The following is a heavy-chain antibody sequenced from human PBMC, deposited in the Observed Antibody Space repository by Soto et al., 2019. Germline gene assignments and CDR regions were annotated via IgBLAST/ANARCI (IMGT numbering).Heavy chain of an antibody. D-gene: IGHD3-22*01. V-gene: IGHV1-3*01. CDR3: AMLGYESTGYGDY. J-gene: IGHJ4*02. CDR1: GYTFTSYT. Sequence: GASVKVSCKASGYTFTSYTIHWVLQAPGQRLEWMGWINAGNANTKYSQKFQGRVTITRDTSASTAYMELSSLRAEETAVYYCAMLGYESTGYGDYWGQGTLVTVSS. CDR2: INAGNANT.